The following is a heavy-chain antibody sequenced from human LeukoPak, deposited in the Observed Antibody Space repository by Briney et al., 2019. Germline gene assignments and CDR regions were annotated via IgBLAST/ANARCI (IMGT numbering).Heavy chain of an antibody. Sequence: GGSLRLSCAASGFTFSSYAMSWVRQAPGKGLEWVSAISGSGGNTYYADSVKGRFTISRDNSKNTLYLQMNSLRAEDTAVYYCAKNMMPIVVVPAAAFDYWGQGTLVTVSS. CDR3: AKNMMPIVVVPAAAFDY. D-gene: IGHD2-2*01. V-gene: IGHV3-23*01. CDR1: GFTFSSYA. J-gene: IGHJ4*02. CDR2: ISGSGGNT.